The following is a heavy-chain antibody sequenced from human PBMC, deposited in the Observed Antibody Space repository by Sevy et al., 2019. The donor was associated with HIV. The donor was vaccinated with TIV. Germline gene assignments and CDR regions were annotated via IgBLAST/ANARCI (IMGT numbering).Heavy chain of an antibody. D-gene: IGHD3-16*01. CDR3: ARGLNDYVSGSFDY. J-gene: IGHJ4*02. Sequence: SETLSLTCSVSGVSITSGNSYWSWIRQPPGKGLEWIGYIFYNGNTNYNPTLESRVTMSVDTSNSQFSLSLRSVTAADTAVYYCARGLNDYVSGSFDYWGQGTLVTVSS. V-gene: IGHV4-61*01. CDR1: GVSITSGNSY. CDR2: IFYNGNT.